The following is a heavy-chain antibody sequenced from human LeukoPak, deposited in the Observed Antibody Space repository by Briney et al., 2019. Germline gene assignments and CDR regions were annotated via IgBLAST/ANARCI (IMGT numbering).Heavy chain of an antibody. CDR3: ARDHHPYGDYAY. D-gene: IGHD4-17*01. J-gene: IGHJ4*02. Sequence: GGSPRLSCAASGFTFSSYSMNWVRQAPGKGLEWVSSISSSSSYIYYADSVKGRFTISRDNAKNSLYLQMNSLRAEDTAVYYCARDHHPYGDYAYWGQGTLVTVSS. V-gene: IGHV3-21*01. CDR1: GFTFSSYS. CDR2: ISSSSSYI.